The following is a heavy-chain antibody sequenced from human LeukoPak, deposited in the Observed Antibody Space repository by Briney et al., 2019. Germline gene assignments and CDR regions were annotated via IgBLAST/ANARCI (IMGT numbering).Heavy chain of an antibody. V-gene: IGHV4-38-2*01. CDR2: IYHSGST. CDR1: GYSISSGYY. D-gene: IGHD3-10*01. CDR3: AMQGDVLLGS. Sequence: SETLSLTCAVSGYSISSGYYWGWIRQPPGKGLEWIGSIYHSGSTYYNPSLKSRVTISVDTSKNQFSLKLSSVTAADTAVYYCAMQGDVLLGSWGQGTLVTVSS. J-gene: IGHJ4*02.